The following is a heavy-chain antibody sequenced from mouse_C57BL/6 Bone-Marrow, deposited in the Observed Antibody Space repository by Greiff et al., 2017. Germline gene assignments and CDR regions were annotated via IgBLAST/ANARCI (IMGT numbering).Heavy chain of an antibody. D-gene: IGHD1-1*01. CDR2: IDPENGDT. J-gene: IGHJ2*01. V-gene: IGHV14-4*01. Sequence: EVQLQHSGAELVRPGASVKLSCTASGFNIKDDYMHWVKQRPEQGLEWIGWIDPENGDTEYASKFQGKATITADTSSNTAYLQLSSLTSEDTAVYYCTSGFITTVVEDYWGQGTTLTVSS. CDR1: GFNIKDDY. CDR3: TSGFITTVVEDY.